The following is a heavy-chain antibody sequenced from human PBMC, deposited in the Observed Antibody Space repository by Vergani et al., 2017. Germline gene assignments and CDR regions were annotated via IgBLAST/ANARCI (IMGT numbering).Heavy chain of an antibody. CDR3: ARDLATVTTSPDY. D-gene: IGHD4-17*01. CDR2: IWYDGSNK. J-gene: IGHJ4*02. Sequence: QVQLVESGGGVVQPGRSLRLSCAASGFTFSSYGMHWVRQAPGKGLEWVAVIWYDGSNKYYADSVKGRFTISRDNSKNTLYLQMNSLRAADTAVYYCARDLATVTTSPDYWDQGTLVTVSS. V-gene: IGHV3-33*01. CDR1: GFTFSSYG.